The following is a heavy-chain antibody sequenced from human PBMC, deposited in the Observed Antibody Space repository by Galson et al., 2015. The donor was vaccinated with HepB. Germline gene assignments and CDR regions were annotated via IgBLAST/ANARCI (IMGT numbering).Heavy chain of an antibody. D-gene: IGHD3-3*01. V-gene: IGHV3-21*01. CDR3: ARDLDFWSGSISDAFDI. CDR2: ISSSSSYI. Sequence: SLRLSCAASGFTFSSYSMNWVRQAPGKGLEWVSSISSSSSYIYYADSVKGRFTISRDNAKNSLYLQMNSLRAEDTAVYYCARDLDFWSGSISDAFDIWGQGTMVTVSS. CDR1: GFTFSSYS. J-gene: IGHJ3*02.